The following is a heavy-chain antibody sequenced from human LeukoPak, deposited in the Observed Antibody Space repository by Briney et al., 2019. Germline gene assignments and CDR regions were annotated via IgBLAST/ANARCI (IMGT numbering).Heavy chain of an antibody. CDR3: ASYASSGSYFDY. V-gene: IGHV4-4*07. D-gene: IGHD1-26*01. Sequence: SETLSLTCTVSGASISSYYWTWVRQPAGKGLEWIGRIYTSGSTYYNPSLESRVTLSVDKSKNQFSLKLTSVTAADPALIYWASYASSGSYFDYWGQGTLVTVSS. CDR1: GASISSYY. CDR2: IYTSGST. J-gene: IGHJ4*02.